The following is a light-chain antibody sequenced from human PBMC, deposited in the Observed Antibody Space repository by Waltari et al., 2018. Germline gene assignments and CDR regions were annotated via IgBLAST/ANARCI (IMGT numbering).Light chain of an antibody. J-gene: IGLJ3*02. CDR2: EVH. V-gene: IGLV2-14*01. Sequence: QSALTQPASVSGSPGQSITISCTGTSSDVGGYNYVSWYQQHPGKAPKLMIYEVHNRPSGVSNRFAGSKSGNTASLTSSGLQAEDEADYYCSSYTRSGPLFGGGTKLTVL. CDR1: SSDVGGYNY. CDR3: SSYTRSGPL.